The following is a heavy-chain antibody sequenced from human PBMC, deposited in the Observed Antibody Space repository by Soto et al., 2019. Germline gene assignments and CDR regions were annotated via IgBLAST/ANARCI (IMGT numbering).Heavy chain of an antibody. Sequence: GASVKVSCKASGYTSTDYYIHWARQAPGQGLEWMGIINPSGGSTNYAQNFQGRITMTRDTSSSTVYIELSSLRSEDTAVYYCARDFNIVVVVAATESHAFDIWGKGTMDTVSS. CDR2: INPSGGST. CDR1: GYTSTDYY. D-gene: IGHD2-15*01. CDR3: ARDFNIVVVVAATESHAFDI. V-gene: IGHV1-46*01. J-gene: IGHJ3*02.